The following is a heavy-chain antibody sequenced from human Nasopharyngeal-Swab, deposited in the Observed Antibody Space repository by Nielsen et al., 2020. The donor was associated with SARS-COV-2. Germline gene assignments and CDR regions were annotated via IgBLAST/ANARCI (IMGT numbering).Heavy chain of an antibody. CDR1: GFTFSSYG. CDR3: AKVLGSYSESYHYFDY. V-gene: IGHV3-30*18. D-gene: IGHD1-26*01. Sequence: GESLKISCAASGFTFSSYGMHWVRQAPGKGLEWVAVISYDGSNKYYADSVKGRFTISRDNSKNTLYLQMNSLRAEDTAVYYCAKVLGSYSESYHYFDYWGQGTLVTVSS. CDR2: ISYDGSNK. J-gene: IGHJ4*02.